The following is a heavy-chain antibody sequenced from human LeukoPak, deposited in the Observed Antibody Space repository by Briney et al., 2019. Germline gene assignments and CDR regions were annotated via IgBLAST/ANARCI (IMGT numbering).Heavy chain of an antibody. J-gene: IGHJ4*02. CDR3: ATSESGPLNN. CDR2: ICYSGHT. D-gene: IGHD3-10*01. Sequence: SSETLSLNCPVSGGSISSSCRSWIRQPPGKGLEWIVYICYSGHTKYNPSLKGRITISVDTSKNQFSLKLTSVTATDTAMNYCATSESGPLNNWGQGGLVTVSS. CDR1: GGSISSSC. V-gene: IGHV4-59*01.